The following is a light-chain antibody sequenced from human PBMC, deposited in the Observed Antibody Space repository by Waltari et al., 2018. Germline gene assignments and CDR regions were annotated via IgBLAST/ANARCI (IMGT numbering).Light chain of an antibody. Sequence: IQMTKSPSSLSASVGDRVTITCQASQDISDYLTWYQQKPGKAPKLLIYDASTLETGVQSRFSGGGSGTDFTFTISSLQPEDIATYYCQQYDNLPLTFGQGTRLEI. V-gene: IGKV1-33*01. CDR3: QQYDNLPLT. CDR1: QDISDY. J-gene: IGKJ5*01. CDR2: DAS.